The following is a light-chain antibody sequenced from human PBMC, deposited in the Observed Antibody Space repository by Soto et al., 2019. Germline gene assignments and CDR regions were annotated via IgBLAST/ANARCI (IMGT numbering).Light chain of an antibody. CDR3: QQYYDTPLT. CDR1: QSLLHTSNDKNY. J-gene: IGKJ4*01. CDR2: WAS. V-gene: IGKV4-1*01. Sequence: DIVMTQSPDSLAVSLGERATINCKSRQSLLHTSNDKNYLAWYQQKPGQAPTLLIYWASTRQSGVPDRFSGSGSGTDFTLTISSLQAQDVAVYYCQQYYDTPLTFGGGTKVESK.